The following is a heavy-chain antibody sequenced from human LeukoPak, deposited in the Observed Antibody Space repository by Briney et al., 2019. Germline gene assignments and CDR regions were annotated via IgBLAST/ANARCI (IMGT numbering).Heavy chain of an antibody. CDR1: GFTVSDNY. J-gene: IGHJ4*02. CDR2: IYSDGRT. D-gene: IGHD3-22*01. V-gene: IGHV3-53*01. CDR3: ARGGGYHYRAPLDFDY. Sequence: PGGSLRLSCAASGFTVSDNYITWVRQAPGKGLEWVSIIYSDGRTYYADSVKGRFTISRDNSKNTLYLQMNSLRAEDTAVYYCARGGGYHYRAPLDFDYWGQGTLVTVSS.